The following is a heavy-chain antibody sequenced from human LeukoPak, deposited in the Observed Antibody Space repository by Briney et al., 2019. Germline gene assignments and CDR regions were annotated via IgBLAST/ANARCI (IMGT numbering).Heavy chain of an antibody. CDR1: GFTFDDYA. Sequence: GGSLRLSCAASGFTFDDYAMHWVRQAPGKGLEWVSLISWDGGSTNYADSVKGRFTISRDNSKNSLYLQMNSLRAEDTALYYCAKGRGVYSGYDSVIDYWGQGTLVTVSS. D-gene: IGHD5-12*01. CDR2: ISWDGGST. J-gene: IGHJ4*02. CDR3: AKGRGVYSGYDSVIDY. V-gene: IGHV3-43D*03.